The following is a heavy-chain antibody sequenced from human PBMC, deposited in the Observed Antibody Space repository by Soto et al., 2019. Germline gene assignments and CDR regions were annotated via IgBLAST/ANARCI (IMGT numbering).Heavy chain of an antibody. CDR1: GYTFTTHG. D-gene: IGHD3-3*01. J-gene: IGHJ5*02. CDR3: ARDVGCCRSGACCGEWFDP. Sequence: QVQLVQSGAEVKKPGASVKVSCKASGYTFTTHGITWVRQAPGQGLEWMGWVSGDNGHTNYAQSLQGRVTMTTDTSKNRANVERGSLRCDDTAVYCCARDVGCCRSGACCGEWFDPWGQGTLVTVSS. V-gene: IGHV1-18*01. CDR2: VSGDNGHT.